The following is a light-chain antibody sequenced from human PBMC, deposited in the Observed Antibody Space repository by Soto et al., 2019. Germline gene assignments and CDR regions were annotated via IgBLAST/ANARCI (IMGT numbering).Light chain of an antibody. CDR2: EVS. Sequence: QSALTQPASVSGSPGQSITISCTGTSHDIGGYKYVSWYQQHPGKAPKLMIYEVSNRPSGVSDRFSGSKSGNTASLIISGLQAEDEADYYCSSQTGSATMVFGGGTKLTVL. V-gene: IGLV2-14*01. J-gene: IGLJ2*01. CDR3: SSQTGSATMV. CDR1: SHDIGGYKY.